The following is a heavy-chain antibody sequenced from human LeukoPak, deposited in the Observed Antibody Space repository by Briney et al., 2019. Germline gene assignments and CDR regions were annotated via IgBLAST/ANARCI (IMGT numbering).Heavy chain of an antibody. V-gene: IGHV3-15*01. J-gene: IGHJ4*02. Sequence: GGSLRLSCAASGFTFSNAWMSWVRQAPGKGLEWVGRIKSKTDGGTTDYAAPVKGRFTISRDDSKNTLYLQMNSLKTEDTAVYYCTTDQDYYDSSGYFPNPEALWYFDYWGQGTLVTVSS. CDR1: GFTFSNAW. D-gene: IGHD3-22*01. CDR2: IKSKTDGGTT. CDR3: TTDQDYYDSSGYFPNPEALWYFDY.